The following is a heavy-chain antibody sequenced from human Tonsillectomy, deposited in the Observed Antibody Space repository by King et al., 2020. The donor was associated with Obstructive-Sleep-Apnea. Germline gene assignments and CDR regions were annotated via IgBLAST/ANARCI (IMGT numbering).Heavy chain of an antibody. J-gene: IGHJ4*02. CDR2: INPNSGGT. Sequence: VQLVESGAEVKKPGASVKVACKASGYTFTGYHIHWVRQAPGQGLEWMGWINPNSGGTNYAQKCQGRVTMTRDTSISTDYMELSRLRSDDTAVYYCATVAVATATYFFDYWGQGTLVTVSS. CDR3: ATVAVATATYFFDY. CDR1: GYTFTGYH. D-gene: IGHD4-17*01. V-gene: IGHV1-2*02.